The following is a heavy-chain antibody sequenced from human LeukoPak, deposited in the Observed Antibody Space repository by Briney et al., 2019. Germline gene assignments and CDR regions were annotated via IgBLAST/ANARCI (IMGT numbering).Heavy chain of an antibody. V-gene: IGHV3-53*01. CDR2: IYSGGST. D-gene: IGHD2-2*01. J-gene: IGHJ4*02. Sequence: ETLSLTCTVSAGSINYHYWSWIRQPPGKGLEWVSVIYSGGSTYYADSVKGRFTISRDNSKNTLYLQMNSLRAEDTAVYYCARVLPAARGYFDYWGQGTLVTVSS. CDR3: ARVLPAARGYFDY. CDR1: AGSINYHY.